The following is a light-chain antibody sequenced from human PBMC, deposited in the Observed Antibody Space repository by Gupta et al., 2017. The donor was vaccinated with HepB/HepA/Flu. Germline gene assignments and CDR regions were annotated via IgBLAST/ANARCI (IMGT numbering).Light chain of an antibody. CDR1: QNVRRN. CDR2: VAS. V-gene: IGKV3-15*01. CDR3: QQENDWPIS. Sequence: EIVLTQSPGTLSLSPGERATLSCRASQNVRRNLAWYQQKPGQPPRLLMYVASTRASTVPARFSGTGSGTDFTLTISSLQSEDFGVYFCQQENDWPISFGGGTXVEIK. J-gene: IGKJ4*01.